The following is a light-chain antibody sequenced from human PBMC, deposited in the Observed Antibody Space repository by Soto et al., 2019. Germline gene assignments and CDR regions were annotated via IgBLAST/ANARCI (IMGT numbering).Light chain of an antibody. CDR1: RSNIGSNS. V-gene: IGLV1-47*01. CDR2: RND. CDR3: ATWDDSLTDLWV. Sequence: QSVLTQPPSASGTPGQTITISCSGSRSNIGSNSVYWYQHLPGTAPKLLIYRNDRRPSGVPDRFSASKSATSASLAISGLRSEDEGDYYCATWDDSLTDLWVFGGGTKLTVL. J-gene: IGLJ3*02.